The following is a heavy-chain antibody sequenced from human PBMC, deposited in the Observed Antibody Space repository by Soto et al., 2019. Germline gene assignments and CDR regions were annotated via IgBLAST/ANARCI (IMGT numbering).Heavy chain of an antibody. V-gene: IGHV3-9*01. D-gene: IGHD3-9*01. J-gene: IGHJ3*02. CDR1: GFTFDDYA. Sequence: PGGSLRLSCAASGFTFDDYAMHWVRQAPGKGLEWVSGISWNSGSIGYADSVKGRFTISRDNAKNSLYLQMNSLRAEDTALYYCAKDILTGHIPAAFDIWGQGTMVTVSS. CDR2: ISWNSGSI. CDR3: AKDILTGHIPAAFDI.